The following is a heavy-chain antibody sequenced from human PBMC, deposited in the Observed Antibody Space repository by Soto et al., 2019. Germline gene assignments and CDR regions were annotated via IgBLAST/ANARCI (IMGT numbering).Heavy chain of an antibody. CDR3: ARAYYGSGSYRNYYYGMDV. D-gene: IGHD3-10*01. J-gene: IGHJ6*02. Sequence: SVKVSCKASGGTFSSYAISWVRQAPGQGLEWMGGIIPIFGTANYAQKFQGRVTITADESTSTAYMELSSLRSEDTAVYYCARAYYGSGSYRNYYYGMDVWGQGTTVTVS. CDR1: GGTFSSYA. V-gene: IGHV1-69*13. CDR2: IIPIFGTA.